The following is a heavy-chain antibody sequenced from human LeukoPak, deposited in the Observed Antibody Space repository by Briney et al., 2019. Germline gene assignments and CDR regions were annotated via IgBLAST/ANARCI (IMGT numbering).Heavy chain of an antibody. V-gene: IGHV3-30*02. Sequence: GGSLRLSCAASGFTFSSYGMHWVRQAPGKGLEWVAFIRYDGSNKYYADSVKGRFTISRDNSKNTLYLQMNSLRAEDTAVYYCARDADLSSYFDYWGQGTLVTVSS. CDR1: GFTFSSYG. CDR2: IRYDGSNK. J-gene: IGHJ4*02. CDR3: ARDADLSSYFDY. D-gene: IGHD2/OR15-2a*01.